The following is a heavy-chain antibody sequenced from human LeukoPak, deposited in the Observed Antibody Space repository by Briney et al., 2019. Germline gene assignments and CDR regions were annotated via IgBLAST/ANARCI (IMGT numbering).Heavy chain of an antibody. V-gene: IGHV3-23*01. J-gene: IGHJ4*02. CDR1: GFTFSSYA. CDR2: ISGSGGST. Sequence: GGSLRLSCAASGFTFSSYAMSWVRQAPGKGLGWVSAISGSGGSTYYADSVKGRFTISRDNSKNTLYLQMNSLRAEDTAVYYCAKDQDYDFWSGYPIDYWGQGTLVTVPS. D-gene: IGHD3-3*01. CDR3: AKDQDYDFWSGYPIDY.